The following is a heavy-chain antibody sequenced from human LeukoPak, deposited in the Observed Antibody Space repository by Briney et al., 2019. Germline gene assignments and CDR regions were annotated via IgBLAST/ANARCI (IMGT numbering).Heavy chain of an antibody. CDR3: ARGLGYCSSTSCYIADY. CDR2: INWNGGST. D-gene: IGHD2-2*02. Sequence: GGSLRLSCAASGFTFDDYGMSWVRQAPGKGLEWVSGINWNGGSTGYADSVKGRFTISRDNAKNSLYLQMNSLRAEDTALYYCARGLGYCSSTSCYIADYWGQGTLVTVSS. CDR1: GFTFDDYG. V-gene: IGHV3-20*04. J-gene: IGHJ4*02.